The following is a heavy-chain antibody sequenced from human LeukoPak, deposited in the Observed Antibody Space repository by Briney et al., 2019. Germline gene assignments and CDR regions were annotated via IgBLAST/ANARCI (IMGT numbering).Heavy chain of an antibody. CDR1: GGTFSSYA. CDR3: ARDDGYKFGKFDY. CDR2: IIPIFGTA. V-gene: IGHV1-69*13. J-gene: IGHJ4*02. Sequence: SVKVSCKASGGTFSSYAISWVRQAPGQGLEWMGGIIPIFGTANYAQKFQGGVTITADESTSTAYMGLSSLRSEDTAVYYCARDDGYKFGKFDYWGQGTLVTVSS. D-gene: IGHD5-24*01.